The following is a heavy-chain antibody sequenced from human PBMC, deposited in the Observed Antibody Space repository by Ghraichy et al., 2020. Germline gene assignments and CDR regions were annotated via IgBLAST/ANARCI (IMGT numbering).Heavy chain of an antibody. D-gene: IGHD6-19*01. CDR1: GFTFSSYW. CDR2: INSDGSST. V-gene: IGHV3-74*01. Sequence: GGSLRLSCAASGFTFSSYWMHWVRQAPGKGLVWVSRINSDGSSTSYADSVKGRFTISRDNAKNTLYLQMNSLRAEDTAVYYCARDSSGWPAYYYYYGMDVWGQGTTVTVSS. J-gene: IGHJ6*02. CDR3: ARDSSGWPAYYYYYGMDV.